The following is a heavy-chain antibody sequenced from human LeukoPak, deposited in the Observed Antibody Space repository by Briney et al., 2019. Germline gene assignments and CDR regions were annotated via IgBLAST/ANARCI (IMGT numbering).Heavy chain of an antibody. CDR3: ARVSGWYFDDY. V-gene: IGHV4-34*01. J-gene: IGHJ4*02. CDR2: MNHSGST. CDR1: GXSFSGYY. D-gene: IGHD6-19*01. Sequence: PSETLSLTCAVYGXSFSGYYWSWIRQPPGKGQEWVGEMNHSGSTNYNPSLKSRVTISVDTSKNQFSLQLSSVTAADTAVYYCARVSGWYFDDYWGQGTLVTVSS.